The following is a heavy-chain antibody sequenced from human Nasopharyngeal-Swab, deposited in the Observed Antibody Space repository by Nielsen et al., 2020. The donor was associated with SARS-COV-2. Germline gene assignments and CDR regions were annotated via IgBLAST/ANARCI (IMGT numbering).Heavy chain of an antibody. CDR3: VRLQQQMGGLDYYYYGMDV. CDR1: GYSFSNYW. D-gene: IGHD6-13*01. Sequence: GESLKISCKGSGYSFSNYWIGWVRQMAGKGLEWMGIIFPGDFDNRYSPSFQGQVTISADKSISTAYLQWSSLKASDTAMYYCVRLQQQMGGLDYYYYGMDVWGQGTTVTVSS. V-gene: IGHV5-51*01. J-gene: IGHJ6*02. CDR2: IFPGDFDN.